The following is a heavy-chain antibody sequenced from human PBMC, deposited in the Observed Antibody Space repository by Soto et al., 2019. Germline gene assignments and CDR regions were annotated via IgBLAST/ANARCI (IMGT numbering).Heavy chain of an antibody. J-gene: IGHJ6*03. Sequence: ASVRVSCKVSGYTLTELFMHWVRQAPGKGLEWMGGFDPEDGETIYAQKFQGRVTMTEDTSTDTAYMELSSLRSEDTAVYYCATSATKTNYYYYYMDVWGKGTTVTVSS. CDR3: ATSATKTNYYYYYMDV. V-gene: IGHV1-24*01. CDR1: GYTLTELF. CDR2: FDPEDGET.